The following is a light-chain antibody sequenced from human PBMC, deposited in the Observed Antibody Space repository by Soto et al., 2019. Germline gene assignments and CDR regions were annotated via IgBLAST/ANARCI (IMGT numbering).Light chain of an antibody. Sequence: EIVMTQSPATLSVSQGERASLSCRTSQSVSSNLDWYQQKPGQAPRLLIYGAYTRATVIPARFSGSGSGTEFTLTISSLQSEDFARYYCQQYNNWPPITFGQGTRLEIK. CDR1: QSVSSN. J-gene: IGKJ5*01. V-gene: IGKV3-15*01. CDR3: QQYNNWPPIT. CDR2: GAY.